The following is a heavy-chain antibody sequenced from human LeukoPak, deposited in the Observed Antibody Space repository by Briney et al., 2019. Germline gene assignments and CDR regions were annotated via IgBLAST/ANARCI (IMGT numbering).Heavy chain of an antibody. CDR2: INPNSGGT. J-gene: IGHJ4*02. Sequence: ASVKVSCKASGYTFTGYYMHWVRQAPGQGLEWMGWINPNSGGTNYAQKFQGRVTMTRDTSISTAYVELSRLRSDDTAVYYCASSRSGYSSGWYSRQLDYWGQGTLVTVSS. CDR3: ASSRSGYSSGWYSRQLDY. CDR1: GYTFTGYY. D-gene: IGHD6-19*01. V-gene: IGHV1-2*02.